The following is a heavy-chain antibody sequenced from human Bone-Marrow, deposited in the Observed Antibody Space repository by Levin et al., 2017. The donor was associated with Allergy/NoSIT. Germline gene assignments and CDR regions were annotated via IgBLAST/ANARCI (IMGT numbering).Heavy chain of an antibody. J-gene: IGHJ6*02. D-gene: IGHD2-15*01. CDR1: GYSFTTYW. Sequence: GESLKISCEGSGYSFTTYWMGWMRQMPGKGLEWVGIINPGDCDTNYRPSLQGQVTISVDKSISTAYLQWSSLKASDTAIYYCARLVAAKFRYYGMDVWGQGTTVTVSS. CDR3: ARLVAAKFRYYGMDV. V-gene: IGHV5-51*01. CDR2: INPGDCDT.